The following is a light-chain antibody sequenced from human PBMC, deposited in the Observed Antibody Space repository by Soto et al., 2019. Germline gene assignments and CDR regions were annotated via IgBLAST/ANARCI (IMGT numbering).Light chain of an antibody. CDR3: QQSADSPGT. CDR2: RTL. V-gene: IGKV3-20*01. CDR1: QTVRHGY. Sequence: EIVLTQSPGFLSVSPGERATLSCRASQTVRHGYLAWYQNKAGQAPRLLIYRTLSRAAGIPDRCSGSGSGTHFTLTISSLEPEDFAVYVCQQSADSPGTFGGGKKVEIK. J-gene: IGKJ4*01.